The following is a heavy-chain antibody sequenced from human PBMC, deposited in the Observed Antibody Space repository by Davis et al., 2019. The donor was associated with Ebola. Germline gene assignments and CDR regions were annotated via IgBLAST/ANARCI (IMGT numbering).Heavy chain of an antibody. CDR1: GYTFSTYG. J-gene: IGHJ4*02. CDR3: ARGPAGDVVVTVPFDH. V-gene: IGHV1-18*01. D-gene: IGHD2-21*02. CDR2: ISGYSGNT. Sequence: ASVKVSCKTSGYTFSTYGLTWVRQAPGQGLEWMGWISGYSGNTNYAQKFQDRVTMTTDTTTTTVYMELRSLRSDDTALYYCARGPAGDVVVTVPFDHWGQGTLVTVSS.